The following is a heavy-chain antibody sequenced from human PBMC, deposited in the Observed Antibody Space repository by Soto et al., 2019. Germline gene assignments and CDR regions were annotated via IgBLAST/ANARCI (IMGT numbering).Heavy chain of an antibody. CDR1: GFTFTSYG. D-gene: IGHD3-9*01. CDR3: ARDVGLDSDDFFAY. J-gene: IGHJ4*02. Sequence: LRLSCTASGFTFTSYGMGWVREAPGKGLQWVSTIRGDGGQTHYTDSVKGRFSISRDNSKNTVYLQMDSLRAEDTAMYFCARDVGLDSDDFFAYWGQGTQVTVSS. CDR2: IRGDGGQT. V-gene: IGHV3-23*01.